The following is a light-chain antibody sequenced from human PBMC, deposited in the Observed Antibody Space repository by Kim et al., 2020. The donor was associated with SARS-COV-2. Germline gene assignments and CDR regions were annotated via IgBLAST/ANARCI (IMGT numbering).Light chain of an antibody. J-gene: IGKJ4*01. V-gene: IGKV3-11*01. Sequence: LSPGERATLSCRASQNGNSYLAWYQQKPGQAPRLLMYDASNRATGIPARFSGSGSGTDFTLTISSLEPEDFAIYYCQQRRNWPLTFGGGTKVDIK. CDR2: DAS. CDR3: QQRRNWPLT. CDR1: QNGNSY.